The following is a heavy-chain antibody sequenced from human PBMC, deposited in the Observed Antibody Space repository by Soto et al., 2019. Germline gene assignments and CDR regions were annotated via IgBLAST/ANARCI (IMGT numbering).Heavy chain of an antibody. V-gene: IGHV3-33*01. CDR3: ARDHQDAVVTAYGMDV. Sequence: QVQLVESGGGVVQPGRSLRLSCAASGFTFSSYGMHWVRQAPGKGLEWVAVIWYDGSNKYYADSVKGRFTISRDNSKNTLYLQMNGRRAEDRAVYYWARDHQDAVVTAYGMDVWGQGTTVTVSS. J-gene: IGHJ6*02. CDR2: IWYDGSNK. D-gene: IGHD2-21*02. CDR1: GFTFSSYG.